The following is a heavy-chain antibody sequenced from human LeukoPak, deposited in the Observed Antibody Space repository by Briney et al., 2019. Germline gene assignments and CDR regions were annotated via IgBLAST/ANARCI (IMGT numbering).Heavy chain of an antibody. V-gene: IGHV1-2*02. Sequence: ASVKVSCKASGYTFTGYYMHWVRQAPGQRLEWMGWINPNSGGTNYAQKFQGRVTMTRDTSISTAYMELSRLRSDDTAVYYCARAWYCSSTSCSNYFDYWGQGTLVTVSS. CDR2: INPNSGGT. D-gene: IGHD2-2*01. CDR1: GYTFTGYY. J-gene: IGHJ4*02. CDR3: ARAWYCSSTSCSNYFDY.